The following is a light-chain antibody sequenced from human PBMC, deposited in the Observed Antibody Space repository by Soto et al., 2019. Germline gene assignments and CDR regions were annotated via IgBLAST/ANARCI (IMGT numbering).Light chain of an antibody. Sequence: EIVMTQSPATLSVSPGDRATLSCRASQRVRRNLAWYQQKPGQAPRLLIYGASTRATGIPARFSGSRSGTEFTLTISSLQSEDFAVYYCQQYNNWPSFTFGPGTKVDIK. CDR3: QQYNNWPSFT. J-gene: IGKJ3*01. V-gene: IGKV3-15*01. CDR2: GAS. CDR1: QRVRRN.